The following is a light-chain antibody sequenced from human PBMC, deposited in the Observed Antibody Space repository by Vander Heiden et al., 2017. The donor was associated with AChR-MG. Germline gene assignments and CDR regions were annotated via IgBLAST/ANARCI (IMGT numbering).Light chain of an antibody. Sequence: QSALTQPAPVSGSPGQSITVSCTGTSSDVGSYNLVSWYKQNPGKAPKLLIFEVSRRPSGVSNRFSGSKSGNTASLTISGLQAEDEADYYCCSYAGSSTFVFGGGTQLTVL. CDR3: CSYAGSSTFV. CDR1: SSDVGSYNL. V-gene: IGLV2-23*02. J-gene: IGLJ7*01. CDR2: EVS.